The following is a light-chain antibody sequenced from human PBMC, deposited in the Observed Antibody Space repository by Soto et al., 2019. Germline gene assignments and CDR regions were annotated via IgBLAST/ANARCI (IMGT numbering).Light chain of an antibody. J-gene: IGKJ4*01. CDR2: GVS. CDR1: QSVSSSS. CDR3: QQYGGSPLT. Sequence: DIVLTQSPGTLSLSPGDSATLSCRASQSVSSSSLAWYQQKPGQAPRLLFFGVSNRAAGVPDRFGGSGSGTDFTLTSSRLEPEDVAVYYCQQYGGSPLTFGGATKVEIK. V-gene: IGKV3-20*01.